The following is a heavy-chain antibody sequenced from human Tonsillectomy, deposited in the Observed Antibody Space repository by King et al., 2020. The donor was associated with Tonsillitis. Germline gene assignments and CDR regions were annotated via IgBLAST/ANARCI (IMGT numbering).Heavy chain of an antibody. CDR1: GFTFSSYW. CDR2: IHQDGSEK. J-gene: IGHJ4*02. V-gene: IGHV3-7*01. CDR3: ARAHIAVAGLPNSRLSY. Sequence: VQLVESGGGLVQPGGSLRLSCAASGFTFSSYWMTWVRQAPGKGLEWVANIHQDGSEKYYVDSVKGRFTISRDNAKNSLYLQMNSLRAEDTAMYYCARAHIAVAGLPNSRLSYWGQGTLVTVSS. D-gene: IGHD6-19*01.